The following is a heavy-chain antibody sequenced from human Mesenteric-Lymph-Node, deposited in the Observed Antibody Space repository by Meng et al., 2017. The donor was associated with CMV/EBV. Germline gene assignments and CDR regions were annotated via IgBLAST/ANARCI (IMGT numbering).Heavy chain of an antibody. CDR1: GFTFSSYA. CDR3: ARGRLGSTSRLFDY. D-gene: IGHD2-2*01. CDR2: ISGSGVST. Sequence: GESLKISCTASGFTFSSYAMFWVRQAPGKGLEYVSVISGSGVSTYYADSVKGRFTISRDNSKNTLYLQMGSLRAEDMAVYYCARGRLGSTSRLFDYWGQGTLVTVSS. V-gene: IGHV3-64*02. J-gene: IGHJ4*02.